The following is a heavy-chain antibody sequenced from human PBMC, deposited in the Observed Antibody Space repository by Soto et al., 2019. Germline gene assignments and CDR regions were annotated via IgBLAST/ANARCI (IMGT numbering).Heavy chain of an antibody. J-gene: IGHJ6*02. V-gene: IGHV1-8*01. CDR3: ARDVKVPIFGVVSLWYCGMDV. Sequence: ASVKVSCKASGYTFTSYDINWVRPATGQGLEWMGWMNPNSGNTGYAQKFQGRVTMTRNTSISTAYMELSSLRSEDTAVYYCARDVKVPIFGVVSLWYCGMDVWGQGTTVTVSS. CDR1: GYTFTSYD. D-gene: IGHD3-3*01. CDR2: MNPNSGNT.